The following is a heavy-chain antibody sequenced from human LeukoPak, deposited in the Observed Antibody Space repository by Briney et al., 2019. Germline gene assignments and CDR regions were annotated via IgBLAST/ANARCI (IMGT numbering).Heavy chain of an antibody. Sequence: GESLKISCKGSGYSFTSYWIGWVRQMPGKGLEWMGIIYPGDSDTRYSPSFQGQVTISADKSISTAYLQWSSLKASDTAMYYCARTVLWELPPYYFDYWGQGTLVTVSS. D-gene: IGHD1-26*01. V-gene: IGHV5-51*01. J-gene: IGHJ4*02. CDR3: ARTVLWELPPYYFDY. CDR2: IYPGDSDT. CDR1: GYSFTSYW.